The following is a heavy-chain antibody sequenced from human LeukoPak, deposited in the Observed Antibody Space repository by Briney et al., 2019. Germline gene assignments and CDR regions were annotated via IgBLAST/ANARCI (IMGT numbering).Heavy chain of an antibody. D-gene: IGHD6-13*01. CDR2: IYHSGST. CDR1: GYSVSSGYY. J-gene: IGHJ4*02. Sequence: SETLSLTCTVSGYSVSSGYYWGWIRQPPGKGLEWIGSIYHSGSTYYNPSLKSRVTISADTSKNQFSLKLSSVTAADTAVYYCARMIAAAGRGGFDYWGQGTLVTVSS. V-gene: IGHV4-38-2*02. CDR3: ARMIAAAGRGGFDY.